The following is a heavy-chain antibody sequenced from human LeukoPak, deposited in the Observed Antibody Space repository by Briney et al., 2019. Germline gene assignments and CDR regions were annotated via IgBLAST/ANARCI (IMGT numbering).Heavy chain of an antibody. D-gene: IGHD5-18*01. CDR1: GFTFSSYG. J-gene: IGHJ4*02. CDR2: ISYDGSNK. V-gene: IGHV3-30*18. Sequence: PGGSLRLSCAASGFTFSSYGMHWVRQAPGKGLEWVAVISYDGSNKYYADSVKGRFTISRDNSKNTLYLQMNSLRAEDTAVYYCAKDFHTAYDYWGQGTLVTVSS. CDR3: AKDFHTAYDY.